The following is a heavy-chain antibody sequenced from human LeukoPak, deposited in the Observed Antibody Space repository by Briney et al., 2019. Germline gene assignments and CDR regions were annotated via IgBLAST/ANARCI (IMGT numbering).Heavy chain of an antibody. V-gene: IGHV1-46*01. CDR1: GYTFTIYY. Sequence: ASVTVSFTSSGYTFTIYYMHWVRHAPGQGLEWMGIINPSGGSTSYAQKFQGRVTMTRDTSTSTVYMELSSLRSEDTAVYYCARERLRFLEWLFNTRNWFDPWGQGTLVTVSA. J-gene: IGHJ5*02. CDR2: INPSGGST. CDR3: ARERLRFLEWLFNTRNWFDP. D-gene: IGHD3-3*01.